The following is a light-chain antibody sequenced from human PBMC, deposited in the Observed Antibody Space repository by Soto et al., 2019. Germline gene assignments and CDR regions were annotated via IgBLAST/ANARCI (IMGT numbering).Light chain of an antibody. V-gene: IGKV3-11*01. CDR3: QQRSNWPVT. Sequence: EIVLTQSPGTLSLSPGERATLSCRASQSVSGYLAWHQQKPGQAPRLLIYDASTRATGISARFSGSGSGTDFTLTISSLEPEDFAVYYCQQRSNWPVTFGQGTRVELK. CDR2: DAS. J-gene: IGKJ1*01. CDR1: QSVSGY.